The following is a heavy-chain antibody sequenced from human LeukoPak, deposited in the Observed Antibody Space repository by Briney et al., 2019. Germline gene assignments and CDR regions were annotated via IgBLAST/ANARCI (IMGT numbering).Heavy chain of an antibody. CDR3: AKDGGNRYGSGKDYMDV. Sequence: SGGSLRLSCEASGFTFSSHWMSWVRQAPGKGLEWVANIKEDGSVKYYVDSLKGRFSVSRDNAKSSLYLQMNSLRAEDTAVYYCAKDGGNRYGSGKDYMDVWGKGTTVTISS. D-gene: IGHD3-10*01. V-gene: IGHV3-7*01. CDR1: GFTFSSHW. J-gene: IGHJ6*03. CDR2: IKEDGSVK.